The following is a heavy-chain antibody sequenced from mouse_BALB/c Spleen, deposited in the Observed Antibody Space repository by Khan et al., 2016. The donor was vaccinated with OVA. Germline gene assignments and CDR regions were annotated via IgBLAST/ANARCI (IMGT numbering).Heavy chain of an antibody. V-gene: IGHV2-3*01. Sequence: VQLQESGPGLVAPSQSLSITCSISGFSLTTYGVNWVRQPPGKGLEWLGVIWGDGSTNYYSTLKSRLIISKDNSKRQVSLTLNSLQTDDTATYYYAKFTPDYYSMGYWGQGTSVTVSS. CDR1: GFSLTTYG. D-gene: IGHD1-1*01. CDR3: AKFTPDYYSMGY. CDR2: IWGDGST. J-gene: IGHJ4*01.